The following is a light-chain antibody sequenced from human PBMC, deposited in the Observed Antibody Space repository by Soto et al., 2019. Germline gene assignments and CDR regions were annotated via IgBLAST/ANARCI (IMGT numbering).Light chain of an antibody. CDR1: QSVSSN. CDR2: GAS. Sequence: EIVMTQSPATLSVSPVERATLSCRASQSVSSNLAWYQQKPGQAPRILIYGASTRATGIPARFSGSGSGTELNLTISSLQSEDFAVYYCQQYNSWPLTFGGGTKVDIK. V-gene: IGKV3-15*01. CDR3: QQYNSWPLT. J-gene: IGKJ4*01.